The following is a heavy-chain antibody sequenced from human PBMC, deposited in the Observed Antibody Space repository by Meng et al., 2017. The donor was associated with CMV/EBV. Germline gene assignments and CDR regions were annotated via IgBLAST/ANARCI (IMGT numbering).Heavy chain of an antibody. CDR1: TVSSYA. CDR2: ISGSGGST. V-gene: IGHV3-23*01. Sequence: TVSSYAMSWVRQAPGKGLEWVSAISGSGGSTYYADSVKGRFTISRDNSKNTLYLQMNSLRAEDTAVYYCAKGGPYYYDSSGYLGDDYWGQGTLVTVSS. J-gene: IGHJ4*02. D-gene: IGHD3-22*01. CDR3: AKGGPYYYDSSGYLGDDY.